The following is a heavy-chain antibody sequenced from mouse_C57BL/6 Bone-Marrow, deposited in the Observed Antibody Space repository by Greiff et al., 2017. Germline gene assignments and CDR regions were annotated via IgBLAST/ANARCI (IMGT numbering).Heavy chain of an antibody. Sequence: EVQLVESGPGLVKPSQSLSLTCSVTGYSITSGYYWNWIRQFPGNKLEWMGYISYDGSNNYNPSLKNRISITRDTSKNQFFLKLNSVTTEDTATYYCAREVTEIFFDYWGQGTTLTVSS. CDR2: ISYDGSN. CDR1: GYSITSGYY. CDR3: AREVTEIFFDY. J-gene: IGHJ2*01. D-gene: IGHD2-1*01. V-gene: IGHV3-6*01.